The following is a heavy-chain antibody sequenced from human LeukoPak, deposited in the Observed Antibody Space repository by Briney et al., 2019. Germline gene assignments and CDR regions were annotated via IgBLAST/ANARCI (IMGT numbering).Heavy chain of an antibody. CDR3: ARDPYSGSYSDYYYYCMDV. Sequence: MAGGSLRLSCAASAFSFSNYNMNWVRQAPGKGLEWVSSITSSGSLYYADSVKGRFTISRDNAKNSLYLQLNSLRAEDTAVYYCARDPYSGSYSDYYYYCMDVWGKGTTVTVSS. V-gene: IGHV3-69-1*01. CDR2: ITSSGSL. J-gene: IGHJ6*03. D-gene: IGHD1-26*01. CDR1: AFSFSNYN.